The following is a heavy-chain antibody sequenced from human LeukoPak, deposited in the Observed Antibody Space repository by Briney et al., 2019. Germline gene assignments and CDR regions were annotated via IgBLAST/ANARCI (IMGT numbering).Heavy chain of an antibody. J-gene: IGHJ4*02. Sequence: PGGSLRLSCAASGFTFSSYAMPWVRQAPGKGLEWVAVISYDGSNKYYADSVKGRFTIPRDNSKNTLYLQMNSLRAEDTAVYYCASPIAVAGSRDYWGQGTLVTVSS. V-gene: IGHV3-30-3*01. CDR2: ISYDGSNK. CDR3: ASPIAVAGSRDY. CDR1: GFTFSSYA. D-gene: IGHD6-19*01.